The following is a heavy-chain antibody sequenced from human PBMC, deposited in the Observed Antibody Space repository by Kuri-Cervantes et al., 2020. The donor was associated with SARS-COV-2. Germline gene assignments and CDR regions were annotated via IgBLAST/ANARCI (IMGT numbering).Heavy chain of an antibody. V-gene: IGHV3-48*02. D-gene: IGHD3-10*01. J-gene: IGHJ6*02. CDR2: ISSSSSTI. CDR1: GFTFSSYS. Sequence: GESLKISCAASGFTFSSYSMNWVRQAPGKGLEWVSYISSSSSTIYYADSVKGRFTISRDNAKNSLYLQMNSLRDEDTAVYYCAREGGFISGGSGGYYYYYGMDVWGQGTTVTVSS. CDR3: AREGGFISGGSGGYYYYYGMDV.